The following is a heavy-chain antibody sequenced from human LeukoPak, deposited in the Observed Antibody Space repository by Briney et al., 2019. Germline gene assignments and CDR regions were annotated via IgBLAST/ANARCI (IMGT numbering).Heavy chain of an antibody. CDR1: GFSLSTSGEG. D-gene: IGHD5-18*01. Sequence: SGPTLVNPTQTLTLTCTFSGFSLSTSGEGVCWIRQPPGKALEWLALIYWDDDKRYSPSLKSRLTITKDTSKNQVVLTMTNMDAVDTATYYCAHRLHDTAMATDFDYWGQGTLVTVSS. CDR3: AHRLHDTAMATDFDY. CDR2: IYWDDDK. J-gene: IGHJ4*02. V-gene: IGHV2-5*02.